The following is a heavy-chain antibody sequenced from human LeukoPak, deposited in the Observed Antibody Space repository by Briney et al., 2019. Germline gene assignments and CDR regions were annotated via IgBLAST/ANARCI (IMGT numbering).Heavy chain of an antibody. CDR1: GYSFTSYW. CDR3: ARASYGRGPDDY. J-gene: IGHJ4*02. Sequence: PGESLKISCKGSGYSFTSYWISWVRQMPGKGLEWMGRIDPSEAYTNHSPTFQGHVTISADKSISTAYLQWSSLKASDTAMYYCARASYGRGPDDYWGQGTRVTVSS. CDR2: IDPSEAYT. D-gene: IGHD1-14*01. V-gene: IGHV5-10-1*01.